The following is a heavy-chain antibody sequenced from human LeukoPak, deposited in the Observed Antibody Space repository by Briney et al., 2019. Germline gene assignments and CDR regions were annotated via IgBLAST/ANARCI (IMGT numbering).Heavy chain of an antibody. CDR2: INPNSGGT. Sequence: ASVKVSCKASGYTFTGYYMHWVRQAPGQGLEWMGWINPNSGGTNYAQKFQGRVTMTRDTSISTAYMELSRLRSDDTAVYYCVPMYCYDSSGYYYNDYWGQGTLVTVSS. CDR3: VPMYCYDSSGYYYNDY. J-gene: IGHJ4*02. V-gene: IGHV1-2*02. CDR1: GYTFTGYY. D-gene: IGHD3-22*01.